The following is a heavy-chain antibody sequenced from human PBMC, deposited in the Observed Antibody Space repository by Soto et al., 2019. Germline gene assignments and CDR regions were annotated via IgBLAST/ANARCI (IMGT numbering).Heavy chain of an antibody. CDR3: ARAHAPTLPFDS. CDR1: GDSIRNVY. Sequence: ETLSLTCTVSGDSIRNVYWSWIRQPPGKGLEWIGFIYHSGNAKYNPSLKSRVAMSVDSSKNQISLSLNSVTAADSAAYFCARAHAPTLPFDSWGQGTLVTVSS. D-gene: IGHD2-2*01. CDR2: IYHSGNA. J-gene: IGHJ4*02. V-gene: IGHV4-59*13.